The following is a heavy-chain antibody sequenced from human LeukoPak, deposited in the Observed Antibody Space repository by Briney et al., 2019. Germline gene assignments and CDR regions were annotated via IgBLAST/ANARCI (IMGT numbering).Heavy chain of an antibody. CDR1: GGSISSYY. D-gene: IGHD3-3*01. CDR3: ARDTGKSGYPDY. Sequence: SETLSLTCTVSGGSISSYYWSWIRQPAGKAPEWIGRIYSSGIINYNPSLKSRVTMSLNNSKNQLSLKLSYVTAADTAVYYCARDTGKSGYPDYWGQGTLVTVSS. CDR2: IYSSGII. J-gene: IGHJ4*02. V-gene: IGHV4-4*07.